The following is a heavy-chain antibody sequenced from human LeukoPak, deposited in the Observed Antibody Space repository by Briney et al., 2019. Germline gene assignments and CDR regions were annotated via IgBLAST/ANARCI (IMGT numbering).Heavy chain of an antibody. J-gene: IGHJ4*02. Sequence: SETLSLTCAVYGGSFSGYYWSWIRQPPGKGLEWIGEINHSGSTNYNPSLKSRVTISVDTSKNQFSLKLSSLTAADTAVYYCASWSYWGQGTLVTVSS. CDR1: GGSFSGYY. V-gene: IGHV4-34*01. CDR2: INHSGST. CDR3: ASWSY. D-gene: IGHD3-3*01.